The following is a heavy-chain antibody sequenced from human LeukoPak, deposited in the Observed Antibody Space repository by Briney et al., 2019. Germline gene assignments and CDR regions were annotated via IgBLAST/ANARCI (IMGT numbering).Heavy chain of an antibody. CDR2: IYSGGST. CDR3: ARASIAARTCFDY. D-gene: IGHD6-6*01. J-gene: IGHJ4*02. CDR1: GFIFSSYW. V-gene: IGHV3-66*02. Sequence: GGSLRLSCAASGFIFSSYWMDWVRQAPGKGLEWVSVIYSGGSTYYADSVKGRFTISRDNSKNTLYLQMNSLRAEDTAVYYCARASIAARTCFDYWGQGTLVTVSS.